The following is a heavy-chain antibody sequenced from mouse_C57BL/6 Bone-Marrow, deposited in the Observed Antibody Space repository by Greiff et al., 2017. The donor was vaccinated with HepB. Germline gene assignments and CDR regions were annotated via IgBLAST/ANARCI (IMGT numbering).Heavy chain of an antibody. V-gene: IGHV7-1*01. CDR3: ARDLTTVVAPYAMDY. Sequence: EVKLMESGGGLVQSGRSLRLSCATSGFTFSDFYMEWVRQSPGKGLGWIAARRNKANDYTTEYSASGKGRFIVSRDTSQSILYLQMNALRAEDTAIYYCARDLTTVVAPYAMDYWGQGTSVTVSS. D-gene: IGHD1-1*01. CDR2: RRNKANDYTT. J-gene: IGHJ4*01. CDR1: GFTFSDFY.